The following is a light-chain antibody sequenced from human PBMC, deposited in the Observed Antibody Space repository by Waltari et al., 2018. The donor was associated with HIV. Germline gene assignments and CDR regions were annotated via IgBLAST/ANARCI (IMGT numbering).Light chain of an antibody. CDR1: RRDVGSTMS. Sequence: QSPLTQPASVSASPGQPVTITCNGSRRDVGSTMSVSSYPRHPGKGPRLIIYNVNSRPSGVSSRFSGSKSGNTASLTISGLQTDDEAEYICCSYAGTVTYLVFGGGTKLTVL. V-gene: IGLV2-23*02. CDR2: NVN. CDR3: CSYAGTVTYLV. J-gene: IGLJ2*01.